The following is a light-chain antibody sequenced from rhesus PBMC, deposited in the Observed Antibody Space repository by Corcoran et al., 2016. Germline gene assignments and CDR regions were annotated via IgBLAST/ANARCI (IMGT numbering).Light chain of an antibody. J-gene: IGKJ4*01. CDR3: MQALQTLT. CDR1: QSLLSSNGYNY. CDR2: YGS. V-gene: IGKV2-60*01. Sequence: DIVMTQTQLSLPVTLGEPASISCRSSQSLLSSNGYNYLNWYLQKPGQSPQLLISYGSNRASGVPDRLIGSVSGTEFTRKISRVEAEDVGVYYCMQALQTLTFGGGTKVEIK.